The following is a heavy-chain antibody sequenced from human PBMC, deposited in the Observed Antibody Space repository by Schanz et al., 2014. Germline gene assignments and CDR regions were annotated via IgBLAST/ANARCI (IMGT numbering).Heavy chain of an antibody. CDR3: ARKMKLGVYGGKGHDSLDI. J-gene: IGHJ3*02. Sequence: EVHLLESGGGLVQPGGSLRLSCAASGFTFSSNSMNWVRQAPGKGLEWISYIGSSSSRIDHADSVKGRFTISRDNAKNSLYLQMNTLRAEDTAVYYCARKMKLGVYGGKGHDSLDIWGQGTMVTVSS. D-gene: IGHD4-17*01. CDR2: IGSSSSRI. V-gene: IGHV3-48*01. CDR1: GFTFSSNS.